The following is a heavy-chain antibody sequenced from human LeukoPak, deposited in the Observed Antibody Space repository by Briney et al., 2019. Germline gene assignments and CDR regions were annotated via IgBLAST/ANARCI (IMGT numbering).Heavy chain of an antibody. CDR3: ATCGQYMILGAFYI. Sequence: SETLSLTCTVSCGSISSYYWSWIGQPPGKGLEWIGYSYYSGSTNYNPSLKSRVTISVDTPKNQFSLKLSSVTAADTAVYYCATCGQYMILGAFYIWGQGTMVTVSS. J-gene: IGHJ3*02. CDR1: CGSISSYY. CDR2: SYYSGST. V-gene: IGHV4-59*01. D-gene: IGHD3-22*01.